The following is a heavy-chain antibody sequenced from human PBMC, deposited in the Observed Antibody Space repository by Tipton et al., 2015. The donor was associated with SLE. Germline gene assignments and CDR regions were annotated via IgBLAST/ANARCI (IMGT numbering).Heavy chain of an antibody. V-gene: IGHV4-59*01. CDR1: GGSISSYY. CDR3: ARVVSAAGTAFDI. D-gene: IGHD6-13*01. Sequence: LRLSCIVSGGSISSYYWSWIRQPPGKGLEWIGYIYYSGSTNYSGSTNYNPSLKCRVTISLDTSKSQFYLKLSSVTAADTAGYYCARVVSAAGTAFDIWGQVTMVTVSS. J-gene: IGHJ3*02. CDR2: IYYSGSTNYSGST.